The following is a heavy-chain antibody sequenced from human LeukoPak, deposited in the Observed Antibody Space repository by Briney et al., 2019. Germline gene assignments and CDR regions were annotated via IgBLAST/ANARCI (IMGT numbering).Heavy chain of an antibody. J-gene: IGHJ3*02. Sequence: SETLSLTCTVSGGSISSGGYYWSWIRQHPGKGLEWIGYIYYSGSTYHNPSLKSRVTISVDTSKNQFSLKLSSVTAADTAVYYCAREISCSGGSCYSRRAFDIWGQGTMVTVSS. CDR2: IYYSGST. CDR1: GGSISSGGYY. D-gene: IGHD2-15*01. CDR3: AREISCSGGSCYSRRAFDI. V-gene: IGHV4-31*03.